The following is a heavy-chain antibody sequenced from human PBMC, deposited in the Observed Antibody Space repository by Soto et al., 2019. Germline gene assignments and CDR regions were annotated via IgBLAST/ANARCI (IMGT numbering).Heavy chain of an antibody. CDR3: ATWALIAAAGFFDY. J-gene: IGHJ4*02. CDR1: GYTLTELS. D-gene: IGHD6-13*01. Sequence: ASVKVSCKVSGYTLTELSMHWVRQAPGKGLEWMGGFDPEDGETIYAQKFQGRVTMTEDTSTDTAYMELSSLRSEDPAVYYCATWALIAAAGFFDYWGQGTLVTVSS. V-gene: IGHV1-24*01. CDR2: FDPEDGET.